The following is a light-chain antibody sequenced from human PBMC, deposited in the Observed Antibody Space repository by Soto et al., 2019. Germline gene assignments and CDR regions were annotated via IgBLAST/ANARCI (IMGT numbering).Light chain of an antibody. V-gene: IGLV1-44*01. J-gene: IGLJ3*02. CDR1: RSNIGNNA. Sequence: QSVLTQPPSASGTPGQRVTISCSGSRSNIGNNAVSWYQQFPGTAPKLLIYNNNQRPSGVPDRFSGSKSGTSASLAISGLQSEDEADYYCATWDDSLNARGVFGGATKVTVL. CDR3: ATWDDSLNARGV. CDR2: NNN.